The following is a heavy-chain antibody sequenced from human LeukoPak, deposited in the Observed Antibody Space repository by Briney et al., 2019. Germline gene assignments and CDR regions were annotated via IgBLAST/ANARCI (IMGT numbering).Heavy chain of an antibody. CDR1: GFTFSSYA. CDR3: VKGLGYCSGGSCYSGFDY. CDR2: ISSNGGST. Sequence: GGSLRLSCSASGFTFSSYAMHWVRQAPGKGLEYVSAISSNGGSTYYADSVKGRFTISRDNSKNTLYLQMSSLRAEDTAVYYCVKGLGYCSGGSCYSGFDYWGQGTLVTVSS. V-gene: IGHV3-64D*06. J-gene: IGHJ4*02. D-gene: IGHD2-15*01.